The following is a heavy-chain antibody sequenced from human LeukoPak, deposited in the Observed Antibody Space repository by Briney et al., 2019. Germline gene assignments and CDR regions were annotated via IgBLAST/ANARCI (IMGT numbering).Heavy chain of an antibody. CDR3: AIPSYDNYYYYGMDV. CDR2: INPSGGST. V-gene: IGHV1-46*01. CDR1: GYTFTSYY. Sequence: ASVKVSCKASGYTFTSYYMHWVRQAPGQGLEWMGIINPSGGSTSYAQKFQGRVTITADESTSTAYMELSSLRSEDTAVYYCAIPSYDNYYYYGMDVWGQGTTVTVSS. D-gene: IGHD1-1*01. J-gene: IGHJ6*02.